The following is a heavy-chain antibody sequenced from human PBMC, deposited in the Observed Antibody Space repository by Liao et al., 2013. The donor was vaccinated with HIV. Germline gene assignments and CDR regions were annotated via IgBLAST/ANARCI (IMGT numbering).Heavy chain of an antibody. Sequence: QVQLQESGPGLVKPSQTLSLTCTVSGGSISSGSYYWSWIRQPAGKGLEWIGRIYTSGSTNYNPSLKSRVTISVDTSKNQFSLKLSSVTAADTAVYYCARVRNFWSGYHFYYMDVWGKGTTVTGLL. CDR3: ARVRNFWSGYHFYYMDV. J-gene: IGHJ6*03. V-gene: IGHV4-61*02. CDR2: IYTSGST. CDR1: GGSISSGSYY. D-gene: IGHD3-3*01.